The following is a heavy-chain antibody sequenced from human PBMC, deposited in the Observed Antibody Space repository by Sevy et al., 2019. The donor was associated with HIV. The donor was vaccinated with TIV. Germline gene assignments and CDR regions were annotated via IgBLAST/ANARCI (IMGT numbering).Heavy chain of an antibody. J-gene: IGHJ3*02. D-gene: IGHD1-26*01. CDR2: IVGSSSTI. Sequence: GGSLRLSCAASGFTFSIYTMTWVRQAPGKGLECVSYIVGSSSTIYYADSVKGRFTISRDNAKNSLYLEMNRLRAEDTAVYYCAREIVGGPFDIWGQGTMVTVSS. CDR3: AREIVGGPFDI. CDR1: GFTFSIYT. V-gene: IGHV3-48*01.